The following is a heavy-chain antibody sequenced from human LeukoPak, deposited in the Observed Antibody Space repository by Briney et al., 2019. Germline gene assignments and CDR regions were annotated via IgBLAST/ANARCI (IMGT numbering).Heavy chain of an antibody. D-gene: IGHD4-23*01. Sequence: SVKVSCKASGGTLSSYAISWVRQAPGQGLEWMGGIIPIFGTANYAQKFQGRVTITADESTSTAYMELSSLRSEDTAVYYCARDVGYGGNSGFGYWGQGTLVTVSS. J-gene: IGHJ4*02. CDR3: ARDVGYGGNSGFGY. V-gene: IGHV1-69*13. CDR1: GGTLSSYA. CDR2: IIPIFGTA.